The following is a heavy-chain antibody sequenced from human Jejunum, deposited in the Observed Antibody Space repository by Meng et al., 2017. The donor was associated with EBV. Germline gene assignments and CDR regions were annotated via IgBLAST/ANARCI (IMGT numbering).Heavy chain of an antibody. CDR2: INTNTGYP. CDR3: ARVRPGGGWFDP. V-gene: IGHV7-4-1*02. D-gene: IGHD2-8*02. J-gene: IGHJ5*02. Sequence: QVQHVRSGSELKKPGASVKFSCKASGYTFTSSSINWVRQAPGQGLEWMGWINTNTGYPTYAQDFTGRFVFSLDTSVSTAYLQITSLSTEDNAVYYCARVRPGGGWFDPWGQGTLVTVSS. CDR1: GYTFTSSS.